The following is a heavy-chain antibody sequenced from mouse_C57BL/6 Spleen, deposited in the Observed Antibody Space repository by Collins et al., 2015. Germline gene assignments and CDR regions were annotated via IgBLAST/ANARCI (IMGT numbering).Heavy chain of an antibody. CDR1: GFTFSSYT. V-gene: IGHV5-12-2*01. J-gene: IGHJ4*01. D-gene: IGHD2-1*01. Sequence: EVKLVESGGGLVQPGGSLKLSCAASGFTFSSYTTSWVRQTPEKRLEWVAYISNGGGSTYYPDTVKGRFTISRDNAKNTLYLQMSSLKSEDTAMYYCARQDGKERYYAMDYWGQGTSVTVSS. CDR2: ISNGGGST. CDR3: ARQDGKERYYAMDY.